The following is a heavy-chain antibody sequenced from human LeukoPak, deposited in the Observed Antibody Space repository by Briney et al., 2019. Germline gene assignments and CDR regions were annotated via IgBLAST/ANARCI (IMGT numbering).Heavy chain of an antibody. Sequence: GGSLRLSCAASGFTFSSYWMSWVRQAPGKGLEWVANIKHDGTDKYYLDSVKGRFTVSRDNSKNSLYLQMNSLRAEDTAVYYCARGGVRGILLPVDYWGQGTLVTVSS. V-gene: IGHV3-7*01. CDR3: ARGGVRGILLPVDY. J-gene: IGHJ4*02. CDR1: GFTFSSYW. D-gene: IGHD3-10*02. CDR2: IKHDGTDK.